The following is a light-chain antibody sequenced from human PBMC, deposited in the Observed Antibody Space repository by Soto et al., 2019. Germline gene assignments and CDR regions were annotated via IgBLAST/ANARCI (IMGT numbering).Light chain of an antibody. V-gene: IGKV3-20*01. CDR1: QSVSSSY. J-gene: IGKJ1*01. CDR3: QQSGTSPWT. CDR2: DAS. Sequence: EIVLTQSPDTLSLSPGERATLSCRASQSVSSSYLAWYHQKPGQAPRLLIYDASSRATGIPDRFSGSGSGTDFTLSISRLEHADFAVYYCQQSGTSPWTFGQGTKVEIK.